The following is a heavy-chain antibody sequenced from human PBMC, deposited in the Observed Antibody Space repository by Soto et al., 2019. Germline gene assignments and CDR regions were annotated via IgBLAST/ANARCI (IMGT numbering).Heavy chain of an antibody. CDR1: GYTFTSSY. CDR3: ASDPAAVRFDY. J-gene: IGHJ4*02. Sequence: QVQLVQSGAEVKKPGASVKVSCKASGYTFTSSYMHWVRQAPGQGLEWMAIIDPSSGSTTYAQRSQGRVSMTSDASTRTVYMELSSLRSEDTAVYYWASDPAAVRFDYWGQGTLVTVSS. CDR2: IDPSSGST. D-gene: IGHD3-10*01. V-gene: IGHV1-46*01.